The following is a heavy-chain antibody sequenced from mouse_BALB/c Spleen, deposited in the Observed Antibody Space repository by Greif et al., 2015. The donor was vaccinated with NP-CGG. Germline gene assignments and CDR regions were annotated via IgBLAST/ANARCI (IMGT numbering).Heavy chain of an antibody. J-gene: IGHJ4*01. CDR3: AREAITTVVADAMDY. CDR1: GYTFTDYA. D-gene: IGHD1-1*01. CDR2: ISTYYGDA. Sequence: VQLQQSGAELVRPGVSVKISCKGSGYTFTDYAMHWVKQSHAKSLEWIGVISTYYGDASYNQKFKGKATMTVDKSSSTAYMELARLTSEESAIYYCAREAITTVVADAMDYWGQGTSVTVSP. V-gene: IGHV1S137*01.